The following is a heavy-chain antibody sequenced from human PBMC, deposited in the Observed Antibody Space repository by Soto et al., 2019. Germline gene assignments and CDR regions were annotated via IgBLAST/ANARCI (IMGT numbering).Heavy chain of an antibody. CDR1: GYTFTSYA. Sequence: GASVKVSCKASGYTFTSYAMHWVRQAPGQRLEWMGWINAGNGNTKYSQKFQGRVTITRDTSASTAYMELSSLRSEDTAVYYCAREIIAAAATVYYYGMDVWGQGTMVTVSS. CDR3: AREIIAAAATVYYYGMDV. J-gene: IGHJ6*02. CDR2: INAGNGNT. V-gene: IGHV1-3*01. D-gene: IGHD6-13*01.